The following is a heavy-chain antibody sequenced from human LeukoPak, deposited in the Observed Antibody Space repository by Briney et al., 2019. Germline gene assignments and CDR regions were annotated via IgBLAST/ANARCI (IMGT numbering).Heavy chain of an antibody. Sequence: GGSLRLSCAASGFTFSSYGMHWVRQAPGKGLEWVSYISSSGSTIYYADSVKGRFTISRDNAKNSLYLEMNSLRAEDTAMYYCARDRRDGYNVLDYWGQGTLVTVSS. V-gene: IGHV3-48*04. CDR3: ARDRRDGYNVLDY. CDR1: GFTFSSYG. D-gene: IGHD5-24*01. CDR2: ISSSGSTI. J-gene: IGHJ4*02.